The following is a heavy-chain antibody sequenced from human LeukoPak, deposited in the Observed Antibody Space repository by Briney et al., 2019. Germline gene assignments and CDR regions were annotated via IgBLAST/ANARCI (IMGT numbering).Heavy chain of an antibody. CDR2: INPSGGST. CDR1: GYTFTRYY. V-gene: IGHV1-46*01. J-gene: IGHJ3*02. CDR3: ARVANQTFDI. Sequence: ASVKDSCKASGYTFTRYYMHWVRHALGQGRDWMGIINPSGGSTSDAQKFQGRVTMTRDTSTSTVYMELSSLRSEETDVYYCARVANQTFDIWGQGTMVTVSS. D-gene: IGHD2-21*01.